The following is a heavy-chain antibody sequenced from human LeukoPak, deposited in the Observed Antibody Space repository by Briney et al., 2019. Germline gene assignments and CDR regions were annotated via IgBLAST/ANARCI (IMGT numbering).Heavy chain of an antibody. CDR3: ARRVVNNRNWYFNL. J-gene: IGHJ2*01. Sequence: GESLKISCKGSGYRCTNYWIGWVRQMPGKVLEWLAIIYPGDSNTRYSPSFQGQVTISADKSINTAYVQWSSLKASDTAMYYCARRVVNNRNWYFNLWGRGTLVTVSS. CDR1: GYRCTNYW. V-gene: IGHV5-51*01. D-gene: IGHD4-23*01. CDR2: IYPGDSNT.